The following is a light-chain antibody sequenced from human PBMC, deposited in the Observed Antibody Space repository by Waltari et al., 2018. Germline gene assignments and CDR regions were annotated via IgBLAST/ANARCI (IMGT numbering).Light chain of an antibody. Sequence: ETVMTQSPATLSVSPGERATLSCRASQSVSTNLAWYQQKPGQAPRLLIYGASTRATGVPARFSGTGSGTEFTLTIDSLQSEDFAVYYCQQYSNWPPIIFGQGTRLEIK. CDR2: GAS. CDR3: QQYSNWPPII. J-gene: IGKJ5*01. V-gene: IGKV3-15*01. CDR1: QSVSTN.